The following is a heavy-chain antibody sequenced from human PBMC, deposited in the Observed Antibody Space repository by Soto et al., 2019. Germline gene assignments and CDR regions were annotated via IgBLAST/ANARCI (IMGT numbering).Heavy chain of an antibody. V-gene: IGHV4-31*03. CDR2: IYYSGST. CDR1: GGSISSGGYY. Sequence: QVQLQESGPGLVKPSQTLSLTCTVSGGSISSGGYYWSWIRQHQGKGLEWIGYIYYSGSTYYNPSLKSRVTISVDTSKNQFSLKLSSVTAADTAVYYCAREGVVAATPEFDWGQGTLVTVSS. CDR3: AREGVVAATPEFD. D-gene: IGHD2-15*01. J-gene: IGHJ4*02.